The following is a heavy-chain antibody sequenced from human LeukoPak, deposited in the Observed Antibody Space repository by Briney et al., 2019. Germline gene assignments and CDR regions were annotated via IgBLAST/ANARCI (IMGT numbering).Heavy chain of an antibody. J-gene: IGHJ4*02. CDR3: ARRDMGAAVAGNFDY. CDR1: GYDFSTYW. V-gene: IGHV5-51*01. D-gene: IGHD6-19*01. Sequence: GESLKISCKGSGYDFSTYWIGWVRKMPGKGLEWMGIILPVDSDNRYSPSFEAQVTISADKCIRNAYLQWSSLKASETAIYYCARRDMGAAVAGNFDYWGQGTLVTVSS. CDR2: ILPVDSDN.